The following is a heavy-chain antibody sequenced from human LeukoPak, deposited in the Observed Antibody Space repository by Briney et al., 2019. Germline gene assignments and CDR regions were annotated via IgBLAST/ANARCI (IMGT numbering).Heavy chain of an antibody. CDR1: GGSIRGYY. J-gene: IGHJ6*03. CDR2: IYSSGST. CDR3: ARRDAYYYYMDV. Sequence: MSSETLSLTCNVSGGSIRGYYWSWIRRPPGKGLEWIGYIYSSGSTNYNPSLKSRVTMSVDTSKNQFSLKLSSVTAADTAVYYCARRDAYYYYMDVWGKGTTVTISS. V-gene: IGHV4-59*01.